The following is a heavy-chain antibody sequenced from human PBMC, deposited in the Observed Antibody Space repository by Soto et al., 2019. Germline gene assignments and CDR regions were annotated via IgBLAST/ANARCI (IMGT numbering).Heavy chain of an antibody. CDR3: ARDNGLKDGYSSSWGQYYFDY. Sequence: GASVKVSCKASGYTFTSYGISWVRQAPGQGLEWMGGISAYNGNANYAQKLQGRVTITTDESTSTAYMELSSLRSEDTAVYYCARDNGLKDGYSSSWGQYYFDYWGQGTLVTVSS. V-gene: IGHV1-18*01. J-gene: IGHJ4*02. CDR2: ISAYNGNA. D-gene: IGHD6-13*01. CDR1: GYTFTSYG.